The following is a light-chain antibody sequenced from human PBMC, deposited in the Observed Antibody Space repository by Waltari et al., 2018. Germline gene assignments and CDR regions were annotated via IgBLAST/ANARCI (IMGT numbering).Light chain of an antibody. CDR1: SSDVGNYDV. CDR2: EVP. V-gene: IGLV2-23*02. Sequence: QSALTQTASVSGSPGQSITISCTGVSSDVGNYDVVSWYQKHPDKPPKLIVYEVPKRPSGVSDRCSGSKSGNTASLTISGLQAEDEADYYCCSFAESDTWVFGGGTKVTVL. CDR3: CSFAESDTWV. J-gene: IGLJ3*02.